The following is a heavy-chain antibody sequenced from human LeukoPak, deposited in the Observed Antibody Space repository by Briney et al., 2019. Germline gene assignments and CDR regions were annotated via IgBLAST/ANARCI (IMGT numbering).Heavy chain of an antibody. Sequence: EAGGSLRLSCAASGFTFSSRAMSWVRQAPGKGLEWVSGINGGSINTYYADSVKGRFTIFRDNSKNTLYLQMNSLRVEDTAVYYCTRTSYDTVWGGYRSHDYWGQGTLVIVSS. V-gene: IGHV3-23*01. CDR3: TRTSYDTVWGGYRSHDY. J-gene: IGHJ4*02. D-gene: IGHD3-16*02. CDR1: GFTFSSRA. CDR2: INGGSINT.